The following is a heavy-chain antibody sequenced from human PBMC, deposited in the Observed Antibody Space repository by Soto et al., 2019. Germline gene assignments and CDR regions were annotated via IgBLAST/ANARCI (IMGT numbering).Heavy chain of an antibody. V-gene: IGHV3-21*01. J-gene: IGHJ6*02. CDR3: AGYSSGWTSYYGMDV. D-gene: IGHD6-19*01. CDR2: ISSSSYI. Sequence: PGGSLRLSCAASGFTFSSYSMNWVRQAPGKGLEWVSSISSSSYIYYADSVKGRFTISRDNAKNSLYLQMNSLRAEDTAVYYCAGYSSGWTSYYGMDVWGQGTTVTVSS. CDR1: GFTFSSYS.